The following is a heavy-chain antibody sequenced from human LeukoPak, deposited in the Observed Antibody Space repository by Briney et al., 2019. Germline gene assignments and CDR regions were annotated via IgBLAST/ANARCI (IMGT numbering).Heavy chain of an antibody. J-gene: IGHJ6*02. CDR2: ISGGSTYI. CDR3: ARDPRRFSLGYYHSSHGYNGMDV. Sequence: KPGGSLRLSCAASGFTFSHYTMNWIRQAPGKGLEWVASISGGSTYIFYSPSVGGRLYPGSRGGRRFTVSRDDAKNTLFLQMTSLSAEDAAVYYCARDPRRFSLGYYHSSHGYNGMDVWGQGTTVTVSS. V-gene: IGHV3-21*06. D-gene: IGHD3-3*01. CDR1: GFTFSHYT.